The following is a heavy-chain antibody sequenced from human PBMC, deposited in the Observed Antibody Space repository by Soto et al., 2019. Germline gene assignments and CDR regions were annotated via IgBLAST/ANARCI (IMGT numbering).Heavy chain of an antibody. V-gene: IGHV4-31*03. Sequence: SETLSLTCTVSGGSISSGGYYWSWIRQHPWKGLEWIGYIYYSGSTYYNPSLKSRVTISVDTSKNQFSLKLSSVTAADTAVYYCARLNIVVVPAGNWFDPWGQGTLVTVS. CDR3: ARLNIVVVPAGNWFDP. D-gene: IGHD2-2*01. CDR2: IYYSGST. CDR1: GGSISSGGYY. J-gene: IGHJ5*02.